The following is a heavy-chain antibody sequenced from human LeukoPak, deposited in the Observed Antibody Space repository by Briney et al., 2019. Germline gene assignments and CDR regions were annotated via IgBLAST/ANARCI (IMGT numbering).Heavy chain of an antibody. CDR3: RGDSSGYYSDYGMDV. D-gene: IGHD3-22*01. CDR2: IRSKAYGGTT. CDR1: GFTFGDYA. V-gene: IGHV3-49*04. J-gene: IGHJ6*02. Sequence: GGSLRLSCTASGFTFGDYAMSWVRQAPGKGLEWVSFIRSKAYGGTTEYAASVKGRFTISRDDSRSIAYLQMNSLKTEDTAVYYCRGDSSGYYSDYGMDVWGQGTTVTVSS.